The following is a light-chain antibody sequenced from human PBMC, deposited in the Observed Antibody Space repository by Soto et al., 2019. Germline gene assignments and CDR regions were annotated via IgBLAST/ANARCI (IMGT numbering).Light chain of an antibody. CDR3: ATWDDYLSGWV. J-gene: IGLJ3*02. Sequence: QSVLTQPPSASGPPGQWVTISCSGSSSNIGSISVYWYQQLPGTAPKLLIYGNNQRPSGVPDRFSGSKSGTSASLVISGLRSEDEADYYCATWDDYLSGWVFGGGTKLTVL. CDR1: SSNIGSIS. CDR2: GNN. V-gene: IGLV1-47*01.